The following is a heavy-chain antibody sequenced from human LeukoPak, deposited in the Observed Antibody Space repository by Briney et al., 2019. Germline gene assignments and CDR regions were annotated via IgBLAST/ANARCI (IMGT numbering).Heavy chain of an antibody. CDR1: GYTFTNYY. CDR3: ARGGVGATTYVWFDP. CDR2: INPSGGST. Sequence: ASVKVSCKASGYTFTNYYIHWVRQAPGQGLECMGIINPSGGSTSYAQKFQGRVNMNRDMSTSTVYMELSSLRSEDTAVYYCARGGVGATTYVWFDPWGQGTLVTVSS. J-gene: IGHJ5*02. D-gene: IGHD1-26*01. V-gene: IGHV1-46*01.